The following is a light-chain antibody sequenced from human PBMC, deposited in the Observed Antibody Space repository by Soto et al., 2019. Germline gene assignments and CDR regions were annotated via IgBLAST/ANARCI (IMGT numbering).Light chain of an antibody. CDR3: QQYFITPLT. V-gene: IGKV3-11*01. J-gene: IGKJ4*01. Sequence: EIVLTQSPATLSLSPGERATLSCRASQSVSSYLAWYQQKPGQAPRLLIYDASNRATGIPARFSGSGSGTDFTLTISSLEPEDFAVYYCQQYFITPLTFGGGTRVDIK. CDR1: QSVSSY. CDR2: DAS.